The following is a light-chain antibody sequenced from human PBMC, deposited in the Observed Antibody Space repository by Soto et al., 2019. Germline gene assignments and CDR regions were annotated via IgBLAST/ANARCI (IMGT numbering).Light chain of an antibody. CDR2: DAS. V-gene: IGKV3D-20*01. CDR3: QQYGSSPPIT. J-gene: IGKJ5*01. Sequence: EIVLTQSPATLSLSPGERATLSCGASQSVSSSYLAWYQQKPGLAPRLLIYDASSRATGIPDRFSGSGSGTDFTLTISRLEPEAFAVYYCQQYGSSPPITFGQGTRLEIK. CDR1: QSVSSSY.